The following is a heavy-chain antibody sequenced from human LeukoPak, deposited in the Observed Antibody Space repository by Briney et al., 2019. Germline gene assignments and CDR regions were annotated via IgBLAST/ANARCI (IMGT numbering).Heavy chain of an antibody. CDR1: GFTFSSYS. CDR3: ARDLWYYDSSGPLDDY. Sequence: PGGSLRLSCAASGFTFSSYSMSWVRQAPGKGLEWVSSISSSSSYIYYADSVKGRFTISRDNAKNSLYLQMNSLRAEDTAVYYCARDLWYYDSSGPLDDYWGQGTLVTVSS. V-gene: IGHV3-21*01. J-gene: IGHJ4*02. D-gene: IGHD3-22*01. CDR2: ISSSSSYI.